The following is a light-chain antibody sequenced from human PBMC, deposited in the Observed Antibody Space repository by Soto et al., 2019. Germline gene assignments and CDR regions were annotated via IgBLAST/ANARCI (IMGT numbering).Light chain of an antibody. Sequence: DIQMTQSPSSLSASVGDRVTITCRASQDISTSLAWYQQKPGKVPKLLIYAASTLQSGVPSRFSGSGSGTDFTLTISSLQPEDVATYYCQKYNSAPLTFGGGTKVDI. J-gene: IGKJ4*01. CDR1: QDISTS. CDR2: AAS. V-gene: IGKV1-27*01. CDR3: QKYNSAPLT.